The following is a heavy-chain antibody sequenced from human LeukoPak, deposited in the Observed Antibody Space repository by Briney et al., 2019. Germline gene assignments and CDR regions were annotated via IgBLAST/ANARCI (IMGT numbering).Heavy chain of an antibody. CDR1: GGPISFGSYF. J-gene: IGHJ6*03. V-gene: IGHV4-61*02. Sequence: SETLSLTCTVSGGPISFGSYFWSSVPRPAGEVLEWHGCHYNSGSTHYTPSLKSRVSIPVGKSNNPFSLQLSSVTAADTGVYYCVRTEYSSSSGLLYYYMDVWGKGTTVTVSS. D-gene: IGHD6-6*01. CDR2: HYNSGST. CDR3: VRTEYSSSSGLLYYYMDV.